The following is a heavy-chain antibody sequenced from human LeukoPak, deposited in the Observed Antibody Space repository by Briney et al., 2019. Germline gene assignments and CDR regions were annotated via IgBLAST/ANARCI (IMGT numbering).Heavy chain of an antibody. D-gene: IGHD6-19*01. CDR1: GFTFSSYW. V-gene: IGHV3-74*01. CDR3: AGDVANSSGPEGY. Sequence: GGSLRLSCAASGFTFSSYWMHWVRQAPGKGLVWVSRINSDGSSTSYADSVKGRFTISRDNTKNTLYLQMNRLRAEETAVYYCAGDVANSSGPEGYWGQGTLVTVSS. J-gene: IGHJ4*02. CDR2: INSDGSST.